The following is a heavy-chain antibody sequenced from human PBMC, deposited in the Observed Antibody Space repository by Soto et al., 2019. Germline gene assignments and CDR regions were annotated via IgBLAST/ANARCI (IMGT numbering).Heavy chain of an antibody. V-gene: IGHV4-4*02. Sequence: SETLSLTCAVSGGSFTSNNLWTWVRQPPEQGAEWIGEIYRTGSTNYNPSLKSRVTISLDKSENQFSLKVTSLTAAATAVYYCASRDPGTSVDYWGQGTLVTVSS. CDR3: ASRDPGTSVDY. D-gene: IGHD1-7*01. CDR1: GGSFTSNNL. J-gene: IGHJ4*02. CDR2: IYRTGST.